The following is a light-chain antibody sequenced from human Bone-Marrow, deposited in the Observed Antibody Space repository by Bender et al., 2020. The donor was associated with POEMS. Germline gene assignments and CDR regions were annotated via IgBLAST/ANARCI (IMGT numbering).Light chain of an antibody. CDR3: CSYAGSPYV. V-gene: IGLV2-23*02. Sequence: QSVPTQPASVSGSPGQSITISCTGTNSDVGSYNLVSWYQHHPDKAPKLIIFEVTKRPSGVSNRFSGSKSGNTASLTISGLQAEDEADYFCCSYAGSPYVFGSGTKVTVL. CDR2: EVT. J-gene: IGLJ1*01. CDR1: NSDVGSYNL.